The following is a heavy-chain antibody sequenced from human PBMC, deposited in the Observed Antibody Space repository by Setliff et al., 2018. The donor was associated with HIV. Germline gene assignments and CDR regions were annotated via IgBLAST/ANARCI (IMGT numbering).Heavy chain of an antibody. V-gene: IGHV1-2*02. CDR3: ARADIMITFGGVPRAFDV. CDR2: ISPSTGDT. D-gene: IGHD3-16*01. CDR1: GYTFTDNY. Sequence: ASVKVSCKASGYTFTDNYIHWGRQAPGQGLEWMGWISPSTGDTSSAQKFQGRVTMTRATSGNTAFMELSRLRSDDTAVYYCARADIMITFGGVPRAFDVWGQGTMVTVSS. J-gene: IGHJ3*01.